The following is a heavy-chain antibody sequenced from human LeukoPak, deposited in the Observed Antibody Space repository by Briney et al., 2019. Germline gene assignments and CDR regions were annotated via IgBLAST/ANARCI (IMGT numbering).Heavy chain of an antibody. CDR1: GFTFSSYG. CDR2: IWYDGSNK. V-gene: IGHV3-33*01. CDR3: ARDRGYSYGPAFDY. D-gene: IGHD5-18*01. J-gene: IGHJ4*02. Sequence: GRSLRLSCAASGFTFSSYGMHWVRQAPGKGLEWVAVIWYDGSNKYYADSVKGRFTISRDNSKNTLYLQMNSLRAEDTAVYYCARDRGYSYGPAFDYWGQGTLVTVS.